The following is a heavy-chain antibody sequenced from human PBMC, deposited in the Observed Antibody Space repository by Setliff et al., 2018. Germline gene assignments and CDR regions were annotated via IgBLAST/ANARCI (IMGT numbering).Heavy chain of an antibody. CDR3: VREGVDSRSSTDYRYYMDV. J-gene: IGHJ6*03. D-gene: IGHD3-22*01. CDR2: TIPMFGTT. CDR1: GATFSSYG. Sequence: SVKVSCKASGATFSSYGISWVRQAPGQGLEWMGGTIPMFGTTEYAQKFQGRLTIITDESTNTAFMQLSSLRSDDTAVYYCVREGVDSRSSTDYRYYMDVWGKGTTVTAP. V-gene: IGHV1-69*05.